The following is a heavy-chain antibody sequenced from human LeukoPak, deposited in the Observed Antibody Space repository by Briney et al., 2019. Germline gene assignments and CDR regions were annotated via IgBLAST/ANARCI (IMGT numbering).Heavy chain of an antibody. D-gene: IGHD6-19*01. V-gene: IGHV3-21*01. CDR2: ISSSSSYI. Sequence: GGSLRLSCAASGFTFSSYSMNWVRQAPGKGLEWVSSISSSSSYIYYADSVKGRFTISRDNAKNSLYLQMNSLRAEDTAVYYCARVSSGSDAFDIWGQGTMVTVSS. J-gene: IGHJ3*02. CDR1: GFTFSSYS. CDR3: ARVSSGSDAFDI.